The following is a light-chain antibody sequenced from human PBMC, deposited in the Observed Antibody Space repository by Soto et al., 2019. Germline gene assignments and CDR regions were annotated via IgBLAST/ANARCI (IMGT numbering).Light chain of an antibody. CDR3: SSFVGGNIYV. CDR2: DVS. CDR1: SSDVGGYDF. Sequence: QSVLTQHPSASGSPGQSVTISCTGSSSDVGGYDFVAWHQQHPGKAPRLMIYDVSKRPSGVPDRFSGSKSGYTASLTVSGLQAEDEADYYCSSFVGGNIYVFGTGTKVTVL. J-gene: IGLJ1*01. V-gene: IGLV2-8*01.